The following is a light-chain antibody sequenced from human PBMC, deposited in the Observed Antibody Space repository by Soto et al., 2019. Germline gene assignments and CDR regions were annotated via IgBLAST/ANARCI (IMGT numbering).Light chain of an antibody. CDR2: EVS. V-gene: IGLV2-8*01. J-gene: IGLJ3*02. CDR1: SSDVGAYKY. CDR3: TSYVGSDIWV. Sequence: QSALTQPPSASGSPGQSVTISCTGTSSDVGAYKYVYWYQQYPGKAPKLMIYEVSKRPSGVPDRFSGSKSGNTASLTVSGLQDEDEADYYCTSYVGSDIWVFGGGTKLTVL.